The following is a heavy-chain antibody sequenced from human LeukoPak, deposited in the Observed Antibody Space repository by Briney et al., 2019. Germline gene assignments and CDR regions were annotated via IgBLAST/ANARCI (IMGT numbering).Heavy chain of an antibody. J-gene: IGHJ4*02. V-gene: IGHV5-51*01. CDR1: GYSFTNYW. Sequence: KCGEALKISCTASGYSFTNYWIGWVRQMPGKGLGWMGIIDPSDSETRYTPSFQGQVTISADKSLSTAYLQWNSLKASDTAMYYCARQTAMGRSGDYWGQGTLVIVSS. CDR3: ARQTAMGRSGDY. CDR2: IDPSDSET. D-gene: IGHD5-18*01.